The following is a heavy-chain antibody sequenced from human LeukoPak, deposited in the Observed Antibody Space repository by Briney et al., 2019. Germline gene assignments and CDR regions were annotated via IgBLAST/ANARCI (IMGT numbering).Heavy chain of an antibody. CDR3: ATGPDWNYFY. CDR1: GFAFSTYS. Sequence: GGSLRLSCAASGFAFSTYSMNWVRQAPGKGLEWVSSISSSSYYMYFADSVKGRFTVSRDNAKNSLYLQMNSLRAEDTAVYYCATGPDWNYFYWGQGTQVTVSS. CDR2: ISSSSYYM. J-gene: IGHJ4*02. D-gene: IGHD1-7*01. V-gene: IGHV3-21*01.